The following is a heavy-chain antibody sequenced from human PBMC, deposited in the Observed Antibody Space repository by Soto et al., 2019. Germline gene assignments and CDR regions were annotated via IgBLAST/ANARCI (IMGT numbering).Heavy chain of an antibody. CDR3: ARHPVYATGWRIDY. CDR2: IYNSGRT. CDR1: GGSISSNIYH. J-gene: IGHJ4*02. D-gene: IGHD2-2*01. Sequence: PSETLSLTCTVSGGSISSNIYHWGWIRQPPGKGLEWIGRIYNSGRTYYNASLKSRVSISIDTSKNQFSLKLTSVTAADTAVYYCARHPVYATGWRIDYWGQGALVTVSS. V-gene: IGHV4-39*01.